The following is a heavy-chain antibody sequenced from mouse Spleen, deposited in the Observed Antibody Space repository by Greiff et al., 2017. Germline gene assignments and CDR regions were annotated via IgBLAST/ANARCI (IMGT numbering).Heavy chain of an antibody. CDR3: ARHEDYYGSPLYAMDY. D-gene: IGHD1-1*01. V-gene: IGHV1-62-2*01. Sequence: VQLQESGAELVKPGASVKLSCKASGYTFTEYTIHWVKQRSGQGLEWIGWFYPGSGSIKYNEKFKDKATLTADKSSSTVYMELSRLTSEDSAVYFCARHEDYYGSPLYAMDYWGQGTSVTVSS. J-gene: IGHJ4*01. CDR2: FYPGSGSI. CDR1: GYTFTEYT.